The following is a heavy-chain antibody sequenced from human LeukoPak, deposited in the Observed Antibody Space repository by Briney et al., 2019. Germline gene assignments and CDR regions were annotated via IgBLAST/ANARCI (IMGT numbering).Heavy chain of an antibody. V-gene: IGHV3-30*02. CDR3: AKAVIAVAEDLRLLSYFDY. CDR2: IRYDGSNK. J-gene: IGHJ4*01. Sequence: QSGGSLRLSCAASGFTFSSYGMHWVRQAPGKGLEWVAFIRYDGSNKYYADSVKGRFTISRDNSKNTLYLQMNRLRAEDTAVYYCAKAVIAVAEDLRLLSYFDYWGQEPWSPSPQ. CDR1: GFTFSSYG. D-gene: IGHD6-19*01.